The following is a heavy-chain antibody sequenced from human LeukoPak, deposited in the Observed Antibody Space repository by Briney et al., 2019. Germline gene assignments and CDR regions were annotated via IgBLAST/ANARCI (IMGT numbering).Heavy chain of an antibody. D-gene: IGHD2-15*01. CDR3: VRTPPNWRAVF. Sequence: ASVKVSCKASGYTFTSYDINWMRQATGQGLEWMGWMSPNSGNTGYAQKFQGRVTMTRDTSTGTAHLELSSLRSEDSAVYYCVRTPPNWRAVFWGEGTVVSVS. V-gene: IGHV1-8*01. CDR1: GYTFTSYD. CDR2: MSPNSGNT. J-gene: IGHJ4*02.